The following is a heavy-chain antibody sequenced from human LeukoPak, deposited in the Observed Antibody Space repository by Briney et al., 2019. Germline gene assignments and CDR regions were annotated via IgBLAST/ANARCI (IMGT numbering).Heavy chain of an antibody. J-gene: IGHJ6*02. CDR1: GDIVSSNSAG. D-gene: IGHD1-26*01. Sequence: SQTPSYSCDISGDIVSSNSAGWDWIRPSPSRGLEWLGSAYYRSKWSNDYPVSAQRCIPGNPATSKNQFSLQLNSVTPEDTAVYYCARDKLSGSYYGMDVWGQGTTVTVSS. CDR2: AYYRSKWSN. CDR3: ARDKLSGSYYGMDV. V-gene: IGHV6-1*03.